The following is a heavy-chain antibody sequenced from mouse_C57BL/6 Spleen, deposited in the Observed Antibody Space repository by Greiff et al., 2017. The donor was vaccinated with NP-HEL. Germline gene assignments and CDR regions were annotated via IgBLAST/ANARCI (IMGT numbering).Heavy chain of an antibody. D-gene: IGHD1-1*01. CDR2: IYPGSGNT. V-gene: IGHV1-66*01. CDR3: ARRYGSSSPFDY. J-gene: IGHJ2*01. Sequence: VQLQQSGPELVKPGASVKISCKASGYSFTSYYIHWVKQRPGQGLEWIGWIYPGSGNTKYNEKFKGKATLTADTSSSTAYMQLSSLTSEDSAVYYCARRYGSSSPFDYWGQGTTLTVSS. CDR1: GYSFTSYY.